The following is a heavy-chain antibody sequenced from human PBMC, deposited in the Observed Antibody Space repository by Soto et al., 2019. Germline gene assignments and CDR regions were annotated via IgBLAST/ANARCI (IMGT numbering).Heavy chain of an antibody. CDR3: ARGPPLYGDYVRVDP. V-gene: IGHV4-34*01. Sequence: QVQLQQWGAGLLKPSETLSLTCAVYGGSFSGYYWSWIRQPPGKGLAWIGEINHSGSTNYNPSLKSRVTISVDTSKNPFALKLSSVTAADTAVYYCARGPPLYGDYVRVDPWGQGTLVTVSS. J-gene: IGHJ5*02. D-gene: IGHD4-17*01. CDR2: INHSGST. CDR1: GGSFSGYY.